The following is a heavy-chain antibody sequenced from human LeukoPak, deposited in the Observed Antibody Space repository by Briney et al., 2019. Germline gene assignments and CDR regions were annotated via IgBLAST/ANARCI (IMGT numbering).Heavy chain of an antibody. CDR2: IIPIFGTA. CDR1: GGTFSSYA. J-gene: IGHJ4*02. D-gene: IGHD3-10*01. Sequence: SVKVSCKASGGTFSSYAISWVRQAPGQGLEWMGGIIPIFGTANYAQKFQGRVTITADKSTSTAYMELSSLRSEDTAVYYCARETITMVRGVKARLFDCWGQGTLVTVSS. V-gene: IGHV1-69*06. CDR3: ARETITMVRGVKARLFDC.